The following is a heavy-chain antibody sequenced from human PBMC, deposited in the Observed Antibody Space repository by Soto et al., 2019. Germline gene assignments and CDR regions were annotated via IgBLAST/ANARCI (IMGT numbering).Heavy chain of an antibody. D-gene: IGHD6-19*01. Sequence: PVGSLRLSCAASGFTFSRFVMSWVRQAPGKGLEWVSTITDNSGKIYYADSVKGRFTISRDNSKNTLYLQMNSLRGEDTAVYYCANLGVAAPFDYWGQGTLVT. CDR3: ANLGVAAPFDY. CDR1: GFTFSRFV. J-gene: IGHJ4*02. CDR2: ITDNSGKI. V-gene: IGHV3-23*01.